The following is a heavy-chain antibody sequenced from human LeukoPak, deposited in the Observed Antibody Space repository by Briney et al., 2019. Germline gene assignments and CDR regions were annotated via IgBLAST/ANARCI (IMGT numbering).Heavy chain of an antibody. Sequence: SQTLSLTCTVSGGSISSGDYYWSWLRQPPGKGLEWIGYIYYSGSTYYNPSLKSRVTISVDTSKNQFSLKLSSVTAADTAVYYCARADPLVIAQPPYFQHWGQGTLVTVSS. V-gene: IGHV4-30-4*08. J-gene: IGHJ1*01. CDR3: ARADPLVIAQPPYFQH. CDR1: GGSISSGDYY. D-gene: IGHD2-21*01. CDR2: IYYSGST.